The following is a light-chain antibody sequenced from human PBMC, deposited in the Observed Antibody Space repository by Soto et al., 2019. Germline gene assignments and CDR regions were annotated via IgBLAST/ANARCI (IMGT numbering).Light chain of an antibody. V-gene: IGKV3-11*01. CDR2: YTS. CDR1: QYVGTR. Sequence: IVWTKSPATLSSSPGETATLSCRASQYVGTRLAWYQHKPGQAPRLLIYYTSNRSTGIPARFSGSGSGTDFTLTIYSLAPEDGAIYYSDQRQSLPRTFAQGTKVDIK. J-gene: IGKJ1*01. CDR3: DQRQSLPRT.